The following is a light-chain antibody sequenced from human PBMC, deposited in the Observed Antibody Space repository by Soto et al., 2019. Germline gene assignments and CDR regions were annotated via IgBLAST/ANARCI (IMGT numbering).Light chain of an antibody. Sequence: EIVLTHSPATLSLSPGERATLSCRASQSVSSYLAWYQQKPGQAPRLLIYDASNRATGIPARFSGSGSGTDFTLTISSLAPEDFAVYYCQQRSNWGFGQGTRLEIK. CDR2: DAS. CDR3: QQRSNWG. J-gene: IGKJ5*01. V-gene: IGKV3-11*01. CDR1: QSVSSY.